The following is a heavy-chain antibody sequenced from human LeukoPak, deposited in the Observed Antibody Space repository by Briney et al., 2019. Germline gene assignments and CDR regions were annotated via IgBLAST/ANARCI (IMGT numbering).Heavy chain of an antibody. Sequence: GASVKVSCKASGYTFTTYNINWVRQAPGQGLEWMGWISGYNGNTNYAQKLQGRVTMTTDTSTSTAYMELRSLKSDDTAVYYCARIYNWQQLGEDYWGQGTLVTVSS. CDR3: ARIYNWQQLGEDY. CDR1: GYTFTTYN. V-gene: IGHV1-18*01. D-gene: IGHD6-13*01. J-gene: IGHJ4*02. CDR2: ISGYNGNT.